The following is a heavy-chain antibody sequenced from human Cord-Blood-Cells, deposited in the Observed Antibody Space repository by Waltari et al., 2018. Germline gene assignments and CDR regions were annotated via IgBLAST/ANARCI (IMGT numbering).Heavy chain of an antibody. D-gene: IGHD1-26*01. V-gene: IGHV3-23*01. J-gene: IGHJ4*02. CDR3: AKDAQVGATYYFDY. CDR2: IRGSGGST. CDR1: GFTFSSYA. Sequence: EVQLLESGGGLVQPGGSLRLSCAASGFTFSSYAMSWVRQAPGKGMEWGSAIRGSGGSTYSADAVKGRFTISRDNSKNTLYLQMNSLRAEDTAVYYCAKDAQVGATYYFDYWGQGTLVTVSS.